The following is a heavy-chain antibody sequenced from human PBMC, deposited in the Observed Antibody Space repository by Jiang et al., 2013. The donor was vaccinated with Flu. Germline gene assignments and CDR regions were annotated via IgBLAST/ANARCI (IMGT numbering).Heavy chain of an antibody. Sequence: SCKASGGTFSSYAISWVRQAPGQGLEWMGGIIPILGIANYAQKFQGRVTITADKSTSTAYMELSSLRSEDTAVYYCARDTPAVVAHDAFDIWGQGTMVTVSS. CDR3: ARDTPAVVAHDAFDI. J-gene: IGHJ3*02. CDR1: GGTFSSYA. V-gene: IGHV1-69*10. D-gene: IGHD3-22*01. CDR2: IIPILGIA.